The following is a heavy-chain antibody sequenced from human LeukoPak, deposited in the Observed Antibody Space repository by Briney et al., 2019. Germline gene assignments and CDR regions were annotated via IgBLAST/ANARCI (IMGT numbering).Heavy chain of an antibody. CDR3: ARGAWYSSSWYEYFQH. Sequence: PSETLSLTCTVSGGSISSYYWSWIRQPPGKGLEWIGYIYYSGSNNYNPSLKSRVTISVDTSKIQVSLKLTSVTAADTAVYYCARGAWYSSSWYEYFQHWGQGTLVTVSS. V-gene: IGHV4-59*01. J-gene: IGHJ1*01. CDR2: IYYSGSN. CDR1: GGSISSYY. D-gene: IGHD6-13*01.